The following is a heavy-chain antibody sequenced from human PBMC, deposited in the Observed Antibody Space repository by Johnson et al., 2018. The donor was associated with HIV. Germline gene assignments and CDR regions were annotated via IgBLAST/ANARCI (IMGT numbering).Heavy chain of an antibody. D-gene: IGHD3-16*01. J-gene: IGHJ3*02. CDR3: ARSIITSPVGAFDI. CDR1: GFTFDDYA. Sequence: LLVESGGGLVQPGGSLRLSCAASGFTFDDYAMHWVRQAPGKGLEWVSGISWNSDDIGYADSVTGRFSISRDNAKNCLYLQMNGLNPEDTALYYCARSIITSPVGAFDIWGQGTMVTVSS. V-gene: IGHV3-9*01. CDR2: ISWNSDDI.